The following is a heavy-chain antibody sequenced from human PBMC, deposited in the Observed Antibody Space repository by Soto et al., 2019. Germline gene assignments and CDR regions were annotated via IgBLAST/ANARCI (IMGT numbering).Heavy chain of an antibody. Sequence: SETLSLTCTVSGDSVTSDSYFWRWIRQPPGKGLEWIGNSYYSGYYSGSTNHNPSLKSRVTVSVDTSKNQFSLKLRSVTTADTAVYYCARDYKREKCGSVRCNSLDVWGQGTTVTVS. CDR3: ARDYKREKCGSVRCNSLDV. J-gene: IGHJ6*02. CDR1: GDSVTSDSYF. CDR2: SYYSGYYSGST. V-gene: IGHV4-61*01. D-gene: IGHD1-20*01.